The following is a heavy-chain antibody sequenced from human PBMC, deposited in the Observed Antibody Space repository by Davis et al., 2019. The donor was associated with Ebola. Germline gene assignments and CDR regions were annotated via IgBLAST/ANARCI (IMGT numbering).Heavy chain of an antibody. D-gene: IGHD2-2*01. J-gene: IGHJ5*02. CDR3: ATHCSTTSCHAPS. CDR1: GYRFADYW. V-gene: IGHV5-10-1*01. CDR2: IAPSDSDT. Sequence: GESLKISCQGSGYRFADYWIGWVRQMPGKGLEWMGRIAPSDSDTRYRPSFQGHVTISVDKSISTTFLQWSSLEASDTAMYYCATHCSTTSCHAPSWGQGTLVTVSS.